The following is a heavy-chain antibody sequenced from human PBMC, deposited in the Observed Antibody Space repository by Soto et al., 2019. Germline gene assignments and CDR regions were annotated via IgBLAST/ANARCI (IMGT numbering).Heavy chain of an antibody. V-gene: IGHV3-23*01. J-gene: IGHJ4*02. D-gene: IGHD3-9*01. CDR1: GFTFIDHA. Sequence: GGSLRPSCAASGFTFIDHAMNWVRQAPGEGLGWVSSLTCSGGSTYYAGSLKGRLTISRDNSKNTLFLQLNSRRSEDPAFYYLAKGFTVYYESTGHWGQGTLVTVSS. CDR3: AKGFTVYYESTGH. CDR2: LTCSGGST.